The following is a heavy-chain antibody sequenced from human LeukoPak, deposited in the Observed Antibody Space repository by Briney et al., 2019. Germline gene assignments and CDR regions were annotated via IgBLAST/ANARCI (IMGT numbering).Heavy chain of an antibody. Sequence: PSETLSLTCTVSGGSISSYYWSWIRQPPGKGLEWFGYIYYSGTTNYNPSLKSRVTISVDTSKNQFSLKLSSVTAADTAVYYCARVADGDYDGGLDYYYYMDVWGKGTTVTVSS. CDR2: IYYSGTT. V-gene: IGHV4-59*01. J-gene: IGHJ6*03. CDR1: GGSISSYY. D-gene: IGHD4-17*01. CDR3: ARVADGDYDGGLDYYYYMDV.